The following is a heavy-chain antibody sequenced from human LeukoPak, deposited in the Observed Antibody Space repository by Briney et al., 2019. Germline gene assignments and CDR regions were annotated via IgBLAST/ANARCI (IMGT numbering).Heavy chain of an antibody. CDR1: GFTFSSYW. J-gene: IGHJ3*02. CDR3: ARDQGPHLRFTIFGVVTDAFDI. CDR2: IKQDGSEK. V-gene: IGHV3-7*01. D-gene: IGHD3-3*01. Sequence: GGSLRLSCAASGFTFSSYWMSWVRQAPGKGLEWVANIKQDGSEKYYVDSVKGRFTISRDNAKNSLYLQMNSLRAEDTAVYYCARDQGPHLRFTIFGVVTDAFDIWGQGTMVTVSS.